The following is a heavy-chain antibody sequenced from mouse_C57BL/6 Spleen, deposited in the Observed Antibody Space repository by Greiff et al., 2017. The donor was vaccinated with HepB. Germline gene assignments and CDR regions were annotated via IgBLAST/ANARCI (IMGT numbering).Heavy chain of an antibody. CDR1: GFSFTSYG. CDR3: ARNCSTTVVASDY. CDR2: IWSGGST. V-gene: IGHV2-2*01. D-gene: IGHD1-1*01. Sequence: VKLVESGPGLVQPSQSLSITCTVSGFSFTSYGVHWVRQSPGKGLEWLGVIWSGGSTDYNAAFISRLSISKDNSKSQVFFKMNRLQADDAAIYYCARNCSTTVVASDYWGQGTTLTVSS. J-gene: IGHJ2*01.